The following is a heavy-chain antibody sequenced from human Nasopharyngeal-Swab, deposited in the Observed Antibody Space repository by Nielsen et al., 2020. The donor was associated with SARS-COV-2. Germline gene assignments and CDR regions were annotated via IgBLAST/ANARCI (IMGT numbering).Heavy chain of an antibody. CDR2: IFSNGKK. V-gene: IGHV2-26*01. CDR3: ARIVRYYYGSWSYYNYYYYGMDV. D-gene: IGHD3-10*01. J-gene: IGHJ6*02. Sequence: WIRQPPGKALEWLAHIFSNGKKTYSASLKSRLTITKDTSKSHVVLTMTNMDPVDTATYYCARIVRYYYGSWSYYNYYYYGMDVWGQGTTVTVSS.